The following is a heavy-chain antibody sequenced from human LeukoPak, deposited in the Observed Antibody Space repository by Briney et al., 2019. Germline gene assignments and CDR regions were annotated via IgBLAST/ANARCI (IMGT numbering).Heavy chain of an antibody. D-gene: IGHD3-22*01. CDR3: AKXXQRNELNYYDSSGYSLGY. J-gene: IGHJ4*02. CDR2: MNPNSGNT. Sequence: ASVKVSCKASGYTFTSYDINWVRQATGQGLEWMGWMNPNSGNTGYAQKFQGRITITRNTSIRTAYMELSSLRSEDTAVYYCAKXXQRNELNYYDSSGYSLGYWGQGTLVTVSS. CDR1: GYTFTSYD. V-gene: IGHV1-8*03.